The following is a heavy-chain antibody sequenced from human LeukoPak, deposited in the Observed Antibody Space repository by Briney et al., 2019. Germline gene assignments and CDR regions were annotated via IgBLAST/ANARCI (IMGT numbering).Heavy chain of an antibody. V-gene: IGHV4-4*02. CDR1: GGSISSSNW. CDR2: IYHSGST. Sequence: SETLSLTCAVSGGSISSSNWWSWVRQPPGKGLEWIGEIYHSGSTNYNPSLKSRVTISVDKSKNQFSLKLSSVTAADTAVYYCAGRDIVVVPAADNWFDPWGQGTLVIVSS. CDR3: AGRDIVVVPAADNWFDP. D-gene: IGHD2-2*01. J-gene: IGHJ5*02.